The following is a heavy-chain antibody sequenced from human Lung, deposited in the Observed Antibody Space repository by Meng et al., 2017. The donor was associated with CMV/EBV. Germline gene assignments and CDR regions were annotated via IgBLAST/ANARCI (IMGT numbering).Heavy chain of an antibody. D-gene: IGHD5-24*01. CDR1: GGSISSYS. CDR2: IYTSGST. J-gene: IGHJ1*01. Sequence: PGCVMPSGSLSLTCTVSGGSISSYSWSWIRQPAGKGLEWIGRIYTSGSTNYNPSLKSRVTMSVDTSKNQFSLKLSSVTAADTAVYYCARGSRDEAFQHWGQGTLVTVSS. CDR3: ARGSRDEAFQH. V-gene: IGHV4-4*07.